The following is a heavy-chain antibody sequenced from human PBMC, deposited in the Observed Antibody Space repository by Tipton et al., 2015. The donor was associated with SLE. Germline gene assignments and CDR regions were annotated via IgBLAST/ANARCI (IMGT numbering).Heavy chain of an antibody. D-gene: IGHD1-14*01. CDR2: VYYSGSS. CDR1: ISNTIFY. Sequence: TLSLTCTYISNTIFYWGWIRQPPGKGPEWIGSVYYSGSSFYNPSLESRVTISVDTSKNQFSLRLTSVTAADTAVYYCARGGIIPQNPFDSWGQGALVTV. CDR3: ARGGIIPQNPFDS. V-gene: IGHV4-39*07. J-gene: IGHJ5*01.